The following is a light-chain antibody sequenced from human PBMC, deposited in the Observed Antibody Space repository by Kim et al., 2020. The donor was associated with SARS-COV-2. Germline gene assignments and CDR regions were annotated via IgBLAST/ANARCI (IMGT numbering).Light chain of an antibody. CDR2: DTG. Sequence: PGGTVTPSCDSSTGPVTSGHFPSWFHQRPGQAPKTLIYDTGNRHSWTPARFSGSLLGGKAALTLSAARPEDEADYYCLLSYSDSRVFGGGTQLTVL. V-gene: IGLV7-46*01. CDR3: LLSYSDSRV. J-gene: IGLJ2*01. CDR1: TGPVTSGHF.